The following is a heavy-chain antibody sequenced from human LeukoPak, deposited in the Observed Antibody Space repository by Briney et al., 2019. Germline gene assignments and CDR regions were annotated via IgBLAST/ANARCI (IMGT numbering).Heavy chain of an antibody. CDR2: IYYSGST. Sequence: SETLSLTCTVSGGSISSYYWSWIRQPPGKGLEWIGYIYYSGSTNYNPPLKSRVTISVDTSKNQFSLKLSSVTAADTAVYYCARRIAARKGGGYNWFDPWGQGTLVTVSS. CDR1: GGSISSYY. V-gene: IGHV4-59*08. D-gene: IGHD6-6*01. J-gene: IGHJ5*02. CDR3: ARRIAARKGGGYNWFDP.